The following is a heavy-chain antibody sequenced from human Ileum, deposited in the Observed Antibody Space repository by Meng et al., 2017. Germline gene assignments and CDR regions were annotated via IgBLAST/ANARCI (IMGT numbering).Heavy chain of an antibody. D-gene: IGHD3-22*01. CDR1: GDTVTGYD. V-gene: IGHV1-2*06. CDR2: INPNSGGT. CDR3: ARDLGGYYDSSGYYAGYYFDY. J-gene: IGHJ4*02. Sequence: QVQLVQSGAEGKKPGAAGKVCCKAAGDTVTGYDMHWVRQAPGQGLEGMGRINPNSGGTNYAQKFQGRVTMTRDTSISTAYMELSRLRSDDTAVYYCARDLGGYYDSSGYYAGYYFDYWGQGTLVTVSS.